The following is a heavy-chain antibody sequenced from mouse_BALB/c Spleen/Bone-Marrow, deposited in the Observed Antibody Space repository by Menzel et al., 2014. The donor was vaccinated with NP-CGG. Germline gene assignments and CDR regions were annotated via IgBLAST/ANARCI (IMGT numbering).Heavy chain of an antibody. D-gene: IGHD4-1*01. J-gene: IGHJ2*01. CDR3: ARELGRGYYFDY. CDR2: IHPNSGNT. Sequence: QVHVKQSGSVLVRPGASVKLSCKASGYTFTSSWMHWAKQRPGQGLEWIGEIHPNSGNTNYNEKFKGKATLTVDTSSSTAYVDLSSLKSEDSAVYYCARELGRGYYFDYWGQGTTLTVSS. V-gene: IGHV1S130*01. CDR1: GYTFTSSW.